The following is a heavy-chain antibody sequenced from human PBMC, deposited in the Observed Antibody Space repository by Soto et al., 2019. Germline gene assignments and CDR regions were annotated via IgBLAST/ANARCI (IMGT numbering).Heavy chain of an antibody. J-gene: IGHJ6*02. V-gene: IGHV3-30*18. CDR3: AKDNYYYGSGPQASISYYYYYGMDV. CDR2: ISYDGSNK. CDR1: GFTFSSYG. Sequence: GGSLRLSCAACGFTFSSYGMHWVRQAPGKGLEWVAVISYDGSNKYYADSVKGRFTISRDNSKNTLYLQMNSLRAEDTAAYYCAKDNYYYGSGPQASISYYYYYGMDVWGQGTTVTVSS. D-gene: IGHD3-10*01.